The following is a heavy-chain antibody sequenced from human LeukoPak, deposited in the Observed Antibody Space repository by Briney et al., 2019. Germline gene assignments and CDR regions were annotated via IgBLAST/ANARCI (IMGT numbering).Heavy chain of an antibody. D-gene: IGHD3-10*01. Sequence: SETLSLTCTVSGGPISSSRYYWGWIRQPPGRGLEWIGSINYSGRTYYNPSLKSRVTISVDTSKNQFSLKLSSVTAADTAVYYCARLSPYLGSGSSAFPDDFWGQGTLVTVSS. CDR2: INYSGRT. V-gene: IGHV4-39*01. J-gene: IGHJ4*02. CDR1: GGPISSSRYY. CDR3: ARLSPYLGSGSSAFPDDF.